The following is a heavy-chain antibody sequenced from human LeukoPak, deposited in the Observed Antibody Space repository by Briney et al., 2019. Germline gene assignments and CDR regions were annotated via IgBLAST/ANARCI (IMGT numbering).Heavy chain of an antibody. CDR1: GGTFSSYA. Sequence: SVKVSCKASGGTFSSYAISWVRQAPGQGLEWMGRIIPIFGTANYAQKFQGRVTITTDESTSTAYMELSSLRSEDTAVYYCASLHSGSYADAFDIWGQGTMVTASS. D-gene: IGHD1-26*01. J-gene: IGHJ3*02. V-gene: IGHV1-69*05. CDR2: IIPIFGTA. CDR3: ASLHSGSYADAFDI.